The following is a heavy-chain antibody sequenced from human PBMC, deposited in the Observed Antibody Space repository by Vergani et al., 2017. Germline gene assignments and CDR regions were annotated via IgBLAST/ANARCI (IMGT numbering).Heavy chain of an antibody. CDR1: GGSIPCGSFY. J-gene: IGHJ5*02. CDR3: ARDSWTSELRGVYWFDT. CDR2: IHSSGTT. Sequence: QVQLHESGPGLVKPSQTLSLTCTVSGGSIPCGSFYWSWIRQPAGKGLGWIGRIHSSGTTNYNPSLKSRVTLSVDTSKNQLSLRMTSVTAADTAVYYCARDSWTSELRGVYWFDTWGQGTLVSVSS. D-gene: IGHD3-10*01. V-gene: IGHV4-61*02.